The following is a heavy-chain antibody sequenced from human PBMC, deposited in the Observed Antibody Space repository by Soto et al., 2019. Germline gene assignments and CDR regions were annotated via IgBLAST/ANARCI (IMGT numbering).Heavy chain of an antibody. V-gene: IGHV3-30*18. CDR2: ISYDGSNK. CDR3: AKDVLVRYFDWPPLDY. Sequence: GGSLRLSCAASGFTFSSYGMHWVRQAPGKGLEWVAVISYDGSNKNYADSVKGRFTISRDNSKNTLYLQMNSLRAEDTAVYYCAKDVLVRYFDWPPLDYWGQGTLVTVSS. D-gene: IGHD3-9*01. CDR1: GFTFSSYG. J-gene: IGHJ4*02.